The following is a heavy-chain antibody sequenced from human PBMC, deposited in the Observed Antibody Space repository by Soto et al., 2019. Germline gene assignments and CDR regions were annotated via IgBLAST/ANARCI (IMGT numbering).Heavy chain of an antibody. Sequence: GGSLILSCAASGFTFSSYIMNWVRQAPGKGLEWVSYISSSSSTIYYADSVKGRFTISRDNAKNSLYLQMNSLRDEDTAVYYCAREKKRWLQTNAFDIWGQGTMVTVSS. V-gene: IGHV3-48*02. J-gene: IGHJ3*02. CDR2: ISSSSSTI. CDR1: GFTFSSYI. D-gene: IGHD5-12*01. CDR3: AREKKRWLQTNAFDI.